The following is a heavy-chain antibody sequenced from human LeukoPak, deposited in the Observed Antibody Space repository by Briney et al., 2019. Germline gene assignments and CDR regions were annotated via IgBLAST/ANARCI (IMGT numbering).Heavy chain of an antibody. V-gene: IGHV1-46*01. CDR1: GYTFTSYY. J-gene: IGHJ5*02. D-gene: IGHD2-2*01. CDR2: INPSGGST. CDR3: ARGMVPAASPEWWLDP. Sequence: ASVKVSCKASGYTFTSYYMHWVRQAPGQGLEWMGIINPSGGSTSYAQKFQGRVTMTRDMSTSTVYMELSSLRSEDTAVYYCARGMVPAASPEWWLDPWGQGTLVTVSS.